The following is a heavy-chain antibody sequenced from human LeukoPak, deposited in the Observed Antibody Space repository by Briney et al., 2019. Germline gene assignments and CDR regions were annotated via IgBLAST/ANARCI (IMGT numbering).Heavy chain of an antibody. Sequence: GGSLRLSCAASGFTFSSYSMNWVRQAPGKGLEWVSSISSSSSYIYYADSVKGRFSISRDSSNVSLQMTSLRPEDTAVYYCVRAGHHSGSTDELFLPFDYWGQGTRVTVSA. V-gene: IGHV3-21*04. CDR2: ISSSSSYI. D-gene: IGHD3-10*01. CDR3: VRAGHHSGSTDELFLPFDY. CDR1: GFTFSSYS. J-gene: IGHJ4*02.